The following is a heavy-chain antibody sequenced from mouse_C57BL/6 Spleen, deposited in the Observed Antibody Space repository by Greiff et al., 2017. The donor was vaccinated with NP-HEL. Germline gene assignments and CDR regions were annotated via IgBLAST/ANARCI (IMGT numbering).Heavy chain of an antibody. J-gene: IGHJ4*01. CDR1: GFSFNTYA. V-gene: IGHV10-1*01. D-gene: IGHD2-5*01. CDR2: IRSKSNNYAT. CDR3: VRQSNYGAMDY. Sequence: GGGLVQPKGSLKLSCAASGFSFNTYAMNWVRQAPGKGLEWVARIRSKSNNYATYYADSVKDRFTISRDDSESMLYLQMNNLKTEDTAMYYCVRQSNYGAMDYWGQGTSVTVSS.